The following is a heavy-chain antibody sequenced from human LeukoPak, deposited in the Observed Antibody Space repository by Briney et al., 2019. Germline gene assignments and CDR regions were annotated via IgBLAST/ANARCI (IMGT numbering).Heavy chain of an antibody. V-gene: IGHV4-4*07. D-gene: IGHD3-10*01. CDR1: GGSISSYY. Sequence: SETLSLTCTVSGGSISSYYWSWIRQPAGKGLEWIGRIYTSGSTNYNPSLKSRVTISVDKSKNQFSLKLSSVTAADTAVYYCARVNYYGSGSYLDYWGQGTLVTVSS. J-gene: IGHJ4*02. CDR2: IYTSGST. CDR3: ARVNYYGSGSYLDY.